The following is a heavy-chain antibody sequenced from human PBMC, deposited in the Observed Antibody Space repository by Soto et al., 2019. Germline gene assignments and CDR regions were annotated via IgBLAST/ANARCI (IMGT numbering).Heavy chain of an antibody. J-gene: IGHJ6*02. V-gene: IGHV3-30-3*01. Sequence: QVQLVESGGGVVQPGRSLRLSCAASGFTFSSYAMHWVRQAPGKGLEWVAVISYDGSNKYYADSVKGRFTISRDNSKNTLYLQMNSLRAEDTAVYYCARDLNTGVATIQSYYYGMDVWGQGTTVTVSS. CDR2: ISYDGSNK. CDR3: ARDLNTGVATIQSYYYGMDV. CDR1: GFTFSSYA. D-gene: IGHD5-12*01.